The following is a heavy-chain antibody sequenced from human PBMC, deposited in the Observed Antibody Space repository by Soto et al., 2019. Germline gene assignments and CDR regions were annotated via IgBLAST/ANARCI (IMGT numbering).Heavy chain of an antibody. D-gene: IGHD3-16*01. J-gene: IGHJ5*02. CDR2: INPSGGYT. Sequence: GASVKVSSKASGHTFTDYYMHWVRQAPGQGLEWMGRINPSGGYTSYAQKFQGRVTMTRDTSTSTVYMELSSLRSEDTAVYYCARWYYERSSKWYGPWGQGTLVTVSS. CDR3: ARWYYERSSKWYGP. V-gene: IGHV1-46*03. CDR1: GHTFTDYY.